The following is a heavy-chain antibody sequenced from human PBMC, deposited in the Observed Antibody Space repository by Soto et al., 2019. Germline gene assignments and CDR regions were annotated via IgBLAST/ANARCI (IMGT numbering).Heavy chain of an antibody. CDR3: ARDLGFLRYGMDV. D-gene: IGHD3-3*02. CDR2: VNHAGSA. V-gene: IGHV4-34*01. CDR1: GGSFSNYF. Sequence: NPSETLSLTCGIYGGSFSNYFWTWIRQPPGKGLEWIGEVNHAGSANYNPSLKSRVTISVDTSKNQFSLKLSSVTAADTAVYYCARDLGFLRYGMDVWGQGTTVTVSS. J-gene: IGHJ6*02.